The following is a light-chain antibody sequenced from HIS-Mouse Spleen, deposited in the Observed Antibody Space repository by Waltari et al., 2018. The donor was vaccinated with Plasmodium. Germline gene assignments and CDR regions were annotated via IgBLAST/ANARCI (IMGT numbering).Light chain of an antibody. V-gene: IGKV3-15*01. CDR2: GAS. CDR3: QQYNNWAFT. J-gene: IGKJ3*01. Sequence: EIVMTQSPAPLSVSQGETATLSCSASQSGSSNLAWYQQKPGPAPRLLIDGASTRATGIPARFSGSGSGTEFTLTSSSLQSEDVAVYYCQQYNNWAFTFGPGTKVDIK. CDR1: QSGSSN.